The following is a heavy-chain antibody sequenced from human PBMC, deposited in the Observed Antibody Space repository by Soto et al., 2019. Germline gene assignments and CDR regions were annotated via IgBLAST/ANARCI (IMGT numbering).Heavy chain of an antibody. CDR2: ISYDGSNK. Sequence: PGGSLRLSCAASGFTFSSYAMHWVRQAPGKGLEWVAVISYDGSNKYYADSVKGRFTISRDNSKNTLYLQMNSLRAEDTAVYYCARGLELCAYYYYGMDVWGQGTTVTVSS. V-gene: IGHV3-30-3*01. J-gene: IGHJ6*02. D-gene: IGHD1-7*01. CDR1: GFTFSSYA. CDR3: ARGLELCAYYYYGMDV.